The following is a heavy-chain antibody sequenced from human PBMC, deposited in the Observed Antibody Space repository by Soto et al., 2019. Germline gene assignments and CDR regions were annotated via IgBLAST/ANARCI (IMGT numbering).Heavy chain of an antibody. CDR2: INPSDYST. CDR3: EREPNYFEY. V-gene: IGHV1-46*01. CDR1: GYTFSSHY. Sequence: ASVKVSCKASGYTFSSHYMHLVRQAPGQGLEWMGIINPSDYSTKYAQKFQGRVTLTRDTSTNTDYMELNSLRFDDTAVYYCEREPNYFEYWGQGTLVTVSS. J-gene: IGHJ4*02.